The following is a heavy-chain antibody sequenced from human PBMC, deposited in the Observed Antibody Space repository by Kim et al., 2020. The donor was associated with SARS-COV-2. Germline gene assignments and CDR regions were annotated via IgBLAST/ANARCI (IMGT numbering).Heavy chain of an antibody. J-gene: IGHJ4*02. CDR2: T. Sequence: TYCNPSLKSRVTISVDTSKNRFSLKLGSVTAADTAVYYCARAQSVAAMDYWGQGTLVPVSS. V-gene: IGHV4-31*02. CDR3: ARAQSVAAMDY. D-gene: IGHD2-15*01.